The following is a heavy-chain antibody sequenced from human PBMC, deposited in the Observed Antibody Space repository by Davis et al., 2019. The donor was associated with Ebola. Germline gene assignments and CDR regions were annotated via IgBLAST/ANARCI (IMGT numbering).Heavy chain of an antibody. CDR2: INHSGST. Sequence: MPSETLSLTCAVYGGSFSGYYWSWIRQPPGKGLEWIGEINHSGSTNYNPSLKSRVTISVDTSKNQFSLKVSSVTAADTAVYYCARVASGPWDYYFDFWGQGTLVTVSS. V-gene: IGHV4-34*01. J-gene: IGHJ4*02. CDR3: ARVASGPWDYYFDF. CDR1: GGSFSGYY. D-gene: IGHD1-26*01.